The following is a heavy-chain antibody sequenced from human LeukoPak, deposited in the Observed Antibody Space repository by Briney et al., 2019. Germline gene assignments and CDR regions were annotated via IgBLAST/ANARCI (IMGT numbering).Heavy chain of an antibody. D-gene: IGHD1-1*01. Sequence: ASVKVSCKASGYTFTSYGISWVRQAPGQGLEWMGWISAYNGNTNYAQKLQGRVTMTTDTSTSTAYMELSSLRSEDTAVYYCARSGTTYYYYYMDVWGKGTTVTISS. CDR3: ARSGTTYYYYYMDV. V-gene: IGHV1-18*01. J-gene: IGHJ6*03. CDR2: ISAYNGNT. CDR1: GYTFTSYG.